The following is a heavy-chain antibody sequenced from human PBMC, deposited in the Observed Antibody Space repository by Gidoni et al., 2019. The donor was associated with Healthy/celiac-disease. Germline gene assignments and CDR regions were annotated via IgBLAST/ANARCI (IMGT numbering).Heavy chain of an antibody. V-gene: IGHV3-73*01. CDR3: TRHEAGANWGSN. Sequence: EVQLVEAGGGLVESGGALKLSCEASGFTCSGSAMHWVRQASGKGLEWVGRIRSKANSYATAYAASVKGRFTISRDDSKNTAYLQMNSLKPEDTAVYYCTRHEAGANWGSNWGQGTLVTVSS. D-gene: IGHD7-27*01. CDR1: GFTCSGSA. J-gene: IGHJ4*02. CDR2: IRSKANSYAT.